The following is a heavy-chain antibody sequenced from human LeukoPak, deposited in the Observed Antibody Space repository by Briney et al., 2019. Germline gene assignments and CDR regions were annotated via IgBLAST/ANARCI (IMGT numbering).Heavy chain of an antibody. CDR3: ARAVDYDSSSYYYLYFDY. D-gene: IGHD3-22*01. Sequence: GASVKVSCKASGYTFTGHYMHWVRQAPGQGLEWVGWINPNSGGTNYAQKFQGRVTMTRDTSISTAYMELSRLRSDDTAVYYCARAVDYDSSSYYYLYFDYWGQGTLVTVSS. CDR1: GYTFTGHY. V-gene: IGHV1-2*02. J-gene: IGHJ4*02. CDR2: INPNSGGT.